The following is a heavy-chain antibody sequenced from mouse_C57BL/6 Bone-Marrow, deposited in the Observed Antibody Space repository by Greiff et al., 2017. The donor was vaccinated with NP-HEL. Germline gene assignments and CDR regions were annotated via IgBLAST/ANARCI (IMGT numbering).Heavy chain of an antibody. CDR1: GYTFTSYW. V-gene: IGHV1-55*01. CDR3: ATRGSYYSNYLFAY. J-gene: IGHJ3*01. Sequence: QVQLQQPGAELVKPGASVKMSCKASGYTFTSYWITWVKQRPGQGLEWIGDIYPGSGSTNYNEKFKSKATLTVDTSSSTAYMQLSSLTSEDSAVYYCATRGSYYSNYLFAYWGQGTLVTVSA. CDR2: IYPGSGST. D-gene: IGHD2-5*01.